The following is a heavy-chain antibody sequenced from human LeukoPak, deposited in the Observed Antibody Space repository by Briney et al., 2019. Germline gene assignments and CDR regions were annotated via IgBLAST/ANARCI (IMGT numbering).Heavy chain of an antibody. J-gene: IGHJ3*01. CDR1: GFTFSNYA. CDR3: AKSLPPSGYHFALDS. V-gene: IGHV3-23*01. D-gene: IGHD5-12*01. CDR2: IFHSGGNT. Sequence: TGGSLRLSCAASGFTFSNYAMSWVRQAPGKGLEWVSSIFHSGGNTYYTDSVKGRFTISSDTSKNTLYLQMNGLRPEDTAVYYCAKSLPPSGYHFALDSWGHGTLVTVSA.